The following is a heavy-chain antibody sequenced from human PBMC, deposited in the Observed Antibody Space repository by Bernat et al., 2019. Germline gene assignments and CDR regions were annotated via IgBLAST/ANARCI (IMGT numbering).Heavy chain of an antibody. Sequence: EGQLVESGGGLVQPGRSLRLSCAASGFTFSSYWMHWVRQAPGKGLVWVSRISSDGSSTSYVDSVKGRFTISRDNAKNTLYLQMNSLRVEDSAVYYCASETIAVAGDYYYGMDVWGQGTTVTVSS. V-gene: IGHV3-74*01. CDR2: ISSDGSST. CDR1: GFTFSSYW. CDR3: ASETIAVAGDYYYGMDV. D-gene: IGHD6-19*01. J-gene: IGHJ6*02.